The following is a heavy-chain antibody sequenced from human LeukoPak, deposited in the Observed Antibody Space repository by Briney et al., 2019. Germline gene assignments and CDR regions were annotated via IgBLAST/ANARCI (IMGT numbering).Heavy chain of an antibody. CDR1: GFTFSSYS. J-gene: IGHJ5*02. CDR2: ISSSSSTI. Sequence: PGGSLRLSCAASGFTFSSYSMNWVRQAPGKGLEWVSYISSSSSTIYYADSVKGRLTISRDNAKNSLYLQMNSLRAEDTAVYYCARDREHIVVVTAIPYWFDPWGQGTLVTVSS. V-gene: IGHV3-48*01. D-gene: IGHD2-21*02. CDR3: ARDREHIVVVTAIPYWFDP.